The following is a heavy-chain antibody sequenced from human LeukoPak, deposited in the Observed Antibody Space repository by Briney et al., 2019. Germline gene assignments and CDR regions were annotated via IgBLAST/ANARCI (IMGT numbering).Heavy chain of an antibody. CDR2: ISAYNGNT. V-gene: IGHV1-18*01. Sequence: ASVKVSCKASGYTFTSYGISWVRQAPGQGLEWMGWISAYNGNTNYAQKLQGRVTMTTDTSTSTAYMELRSLRSDDTAVYYCARGGRLGELPLAGTPIWLDPWGQGTLVTDSS. CDR3: ARGGRLGELPLAGTPIWLDP. CDR1: GYTFTSYG. J-gene: IGHJ5*02. D-gene: IGHD3-16*01.